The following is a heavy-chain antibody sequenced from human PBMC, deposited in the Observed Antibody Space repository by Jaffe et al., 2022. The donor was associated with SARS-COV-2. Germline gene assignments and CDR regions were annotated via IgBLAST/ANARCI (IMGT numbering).Heavy chain of an antibody. D-gene: IGHD2-15*01. CDR1: GYTFTSYG. J-gene: IGHJ6*02. V-gene: IGHV1-18*01. CDR3: ARVGGADIVVVVAATLNYYYYGMDV. CDR2: ISAYNGNT. Sequence: QVQLVQSGAEVKKPGASVKVSCKASGYTFTSYGISWVRQAPGQGLEWMGWISAYNGNTNYAQKLQGRVTMTTDTSTSTAYMELRSLRSDDTAVYYCARVGGADIVVVVAATLNYYYYGMDVWGQGTTVTVSS.